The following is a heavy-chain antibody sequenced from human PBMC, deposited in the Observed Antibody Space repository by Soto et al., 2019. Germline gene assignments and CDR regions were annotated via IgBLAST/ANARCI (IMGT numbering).Heavy chain of an antibody. D-gene: IGHD2-2*03. Sequence: SETLSLTCTVSNGSISSSISYWGWIRQPPGGGLAWIGSIYYNGNTYYNPSLKSRVTISVDTSKNQFSLKLSAVTAADTAVYYCARLNGYCISTNCHGYYGMDVWGQGTTVTVSS. V-gene: IGHV4-39*01. J-gene: IGHJ6*02. CDR1: NGSISSSISY. CDR2: IYYNGNT. CDR3: ARLNGYCISTNCHGYYGMDV.